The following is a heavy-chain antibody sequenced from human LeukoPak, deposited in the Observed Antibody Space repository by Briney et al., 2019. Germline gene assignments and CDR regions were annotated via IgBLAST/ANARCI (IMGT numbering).Heavy chain of an antibody. CDR1: GFTFSSYA. V-gene: IGHV3-23*01. Sequence: GGSLRLSCAASGFTFSSYAMSWVRQAPGKGLEWVSDISGGGATTFYADSVKGRFTISRDNSKNTLYLQLSSLRAEDTAVYYCAKSTGYSTTGRDFDYWGRGTLVTVSS. CDR2: ISGGGATT. D-gene: IGHD6-13*01. J-gene: IGHJ4*02. CDR3: AKSTGYSTTGRDFDY.